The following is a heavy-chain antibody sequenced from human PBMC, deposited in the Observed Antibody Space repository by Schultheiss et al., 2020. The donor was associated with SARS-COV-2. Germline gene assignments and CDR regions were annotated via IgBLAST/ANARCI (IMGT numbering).Heavy chain of an antibody. CDR1: GFTVSSNY. CDR3: AITGDSSGWYNYFDY. V-gene: IGHV3-66*01. CDR2: ISGSGGST. D-gene: IGHD6-19*01. J-gene: IGHJ4*02. Sequence: GESLKISCAASGFTVSSNYMSWVRQAPGKGLEWVSAISGSGGSTYYADSVKGRFTISRDNSKNTLYLQMNSLRAEDTAVYYCAITGDSSGWYNYFDYWGQGTLVTVSS.